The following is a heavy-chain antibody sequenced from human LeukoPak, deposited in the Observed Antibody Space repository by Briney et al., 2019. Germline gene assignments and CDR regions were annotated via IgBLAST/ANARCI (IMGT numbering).Heavy chain of an antibody. CDR2: IYTNDNT. Sequence: PGGSLRLSCAASGLTVSSTYMNWLRQAPGKGLEWVSVIYTNDNTYYVDSVQGRFTISRDNSKNTVYLQMDSLRVEDTAIYYCASTYCGGDCPLDHWGRGSLVTVSS. J-gene: IGHJ4*02. D-gene: IGHD2-21*02. CDR3: ASTYCGGDCPLDH. CDR1: GLTVSSTY. V-gene: IGHV3-53*01.